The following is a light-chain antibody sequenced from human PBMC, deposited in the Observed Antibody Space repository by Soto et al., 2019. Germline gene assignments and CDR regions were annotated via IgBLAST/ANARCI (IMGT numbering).Light chain of an antibody. J-gene: IGKJ4*01. CDR1: QGISSA. CDR2: DAS. V-gene: IGKV1D-13*01. CDR3: QPFNNYLALT. Sequence: AIQLTQSPSSLSASIGDRVTITCRASQGISSALAWYQQKPGKAPKLLIYDASSLESEVPSRFSGSGSGTDFTLTISSLQPEDFATYYCQPFNNYLALTFGGGTKVEIK.